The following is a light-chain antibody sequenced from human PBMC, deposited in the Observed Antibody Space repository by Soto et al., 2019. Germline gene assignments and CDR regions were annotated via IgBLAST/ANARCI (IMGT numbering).Light chain of an antibody. CDR3: SSYTGSSTLV. Sequence: QSALTQPASVSGSPGQSITISCTGTSSDVGGYKYVSWYQQHPGKAPKLMIYDVTIRPSGVSNRFSGSKSGNTASLTISGLQADDEADYYCSSYTGSSTLVFGGGTKLTVL. V-gene: IGLV2-14*03. CDR2: DVT. J-gene: IGLJ2*01. CDR1: SSDVGGYKY.